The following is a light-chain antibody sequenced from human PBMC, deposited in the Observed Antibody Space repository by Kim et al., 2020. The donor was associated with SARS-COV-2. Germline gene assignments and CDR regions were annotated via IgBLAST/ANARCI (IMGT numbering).Light chain of an antibody. J-gene: IGKJ1*01. CDR3: QQYYSYPWT. Sequence: AIRMTQSPSSLSASTGDRVTITCRASQGISSYLAWYQQKPGKVPNLLIFTASTLQSGVPSRFSGSGSGTDFTLTISCLQSEDFATYYCQQYYSYPWTFGQGTKVDIK. CDR2: TAS. V-gene: IGKV1-8*01. CDR1: QGISSY.